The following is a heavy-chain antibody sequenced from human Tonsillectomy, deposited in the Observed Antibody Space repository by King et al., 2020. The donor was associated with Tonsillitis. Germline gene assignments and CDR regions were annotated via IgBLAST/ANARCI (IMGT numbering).Heavy chain of an antibody. CDR2: FDPEDGET. Sequence: QLVQSGAEVRKPGASVKVSCKVSGYTLSELSMHWVRQAPGKGLEWMGGFDPEDGETIYALKFQGRVTMTEDTSTDTAYMELSSLRSEDTAVYYCARGLSQDYYDSSGYFPGSFDYWGQGTLVTVSS. CDR1: GYTLSELS. D-gene: IGHD3-22*01. J-gene: IGHJ4*02. V-gene: IGHV1-24*01. CDR3: ARGLSQDYYDSSGYFPGSFDY.